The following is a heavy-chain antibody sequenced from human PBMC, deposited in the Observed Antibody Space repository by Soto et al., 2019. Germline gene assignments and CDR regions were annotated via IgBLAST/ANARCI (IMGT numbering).Heavy chain of an antibody. CDR3: TTLKQWLVLRYYYGMDV. D-gene: IGHD6-19*01. J-gene: IGHJ6*02. CDR2: IKSKTDGGTT. Sequence: GALRLSCAASGFTFSNAWMRWVRQAPGKGLEWVGRIKSKTDGGTTDYAAPVKGRFTISRDDSKNTLYLQMNSLKTEDTAVYYCTTLKQWLVLRYYYGMDVWGQGTTVTVSS. CDR1: GFTFSNAW. V-gene: IGHV3-15*01.